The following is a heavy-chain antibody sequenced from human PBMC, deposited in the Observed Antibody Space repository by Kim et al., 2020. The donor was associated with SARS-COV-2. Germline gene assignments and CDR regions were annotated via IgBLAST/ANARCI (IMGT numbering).Heavy chain of an antibody. CDR2: ISYDGSNK. V-gene: IGHV3-30-3*01. CDR1: GFTFSSYA. Sequence: GGSLRLSCAASGFTFSSYAMHWVRQAPGKGLEWVAVISYDGSNKYYADSVKGRFTISRDNSKNTLYLQMNSLRAEDTAVYYCARSVELTFWSGYLYYYGMDVWGQGTTVTVSS. CDR3: ARSVELTFWSGYLYYYGMDV. D-gene: IGHD3-3*01. J-gene: IGHJ6*02.